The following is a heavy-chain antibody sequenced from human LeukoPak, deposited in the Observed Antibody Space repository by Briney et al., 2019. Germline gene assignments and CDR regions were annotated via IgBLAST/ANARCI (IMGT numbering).Heavy chain of an antibody. J-gene: IGHJ4*02. CDR1: GDSISSYY. CDR3: ARANSGYDPFDY. CDR2: FYNSAST. D-gene: IGHD5-12*01. Sequence: SETLSLTCTVPGDSISSYYWSWIRQPPGQGLEWIGHFYNSASTNYNPSLKSRVAISVDTSKNQFSLKLSSVTAADTAVYFCARANSGYDPFDYWGQGTLVTVSS. V-gene: IGHV4-59*01.